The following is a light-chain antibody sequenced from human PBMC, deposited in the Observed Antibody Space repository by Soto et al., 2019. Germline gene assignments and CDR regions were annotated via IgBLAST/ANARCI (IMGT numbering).Light chain of an antibody. CDR3: QQSYSSPWT. CDR2: AAS. V-gene: IGKV1-39*01. Sequence: IQLTQSPSSLSGSVGDRFTITCRASQGIGSYLAWYQQKPGEAPKFLIFAASSLQSWVPSRFSGSGSGTDFTLTISSLQPEDFATYYCQQSYSSPWTFGQGTKVDIK. J-gene: IGKJ1*01. CDR1: QGIGSY.